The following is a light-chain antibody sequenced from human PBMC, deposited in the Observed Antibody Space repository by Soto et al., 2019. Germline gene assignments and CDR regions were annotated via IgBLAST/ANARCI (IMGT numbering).Light chain of an antibody. CDR3: QSYDSSLSGSRV. V-gene: IGLV1-40*01. Sequence: QSVLTQPPSVSGAPGQRVTISCTGSSSNIGAGYDVHWYQQLPGTAPKLLIYHNSNRPSGVPDRFSGSKSGTSASLAITGLQAEDDADYYCQSYDSSLSGSRVFGTGTKVTVL. CDR1: SSNIGAGYD. J-gene: IGLJ1*01. CDR2: HNS.